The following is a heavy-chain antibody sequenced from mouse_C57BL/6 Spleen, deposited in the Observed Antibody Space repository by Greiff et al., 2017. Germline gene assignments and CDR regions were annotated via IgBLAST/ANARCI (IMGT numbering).Heavy chain of an antibody. CDR3: ARSGYGSSYVY. CDR1: GYTFTSYW. J-gene: IGHJ2*01. CDR2: IYPGRGST. V-gene: IGHV1-55*01. Sequence: VQLQQSGAELVKPGASVKMSCKASGYTFTSYWITWVKQRPGQGLEWIGDIYPGRGSTNYNEKFKSKATLTVDTSSSTAYMQLSSLTSEDSAVYYCARSGYGSSYVYWGQGTTLTVSS. D-gene: IGHD1-1*01.